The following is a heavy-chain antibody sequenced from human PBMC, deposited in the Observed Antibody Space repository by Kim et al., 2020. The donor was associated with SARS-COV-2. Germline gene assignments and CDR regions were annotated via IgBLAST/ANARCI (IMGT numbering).Heavy chain of an antibody. D-gene: IGHD6-13*01. CDR1: GYSFTSYW. V-gene: IGHV5-51*01. Sequence: GESLKISCKGSGYSFTSYWIGWVRQMPGKGLEWMGIIYPGDSDTRYSPSFQGQVTISADKSISTAYLQWSSLKASDTAMYYCARSPDIAAAGYYYMDVWGKGTTVTVSS. J-gene: IGHJ6*03. CDR3: ARSPDIAAAGYYYMDV. CDR2: IYPGDSDT.